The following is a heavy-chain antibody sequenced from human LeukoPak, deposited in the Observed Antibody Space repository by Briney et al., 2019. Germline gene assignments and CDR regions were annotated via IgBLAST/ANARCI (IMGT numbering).Heavy chain of an antibody. J-gene: IGHJ4*02. V-gene: IGHV1-3*01. CDR3: ARGGWLGHFDY. CDR2: MNAGNGNT. D-gene: IGHD6-19*01. CDR1: GYTFTSYA. Sequence: ASVKLSCKASGYTFTSYAMHWVRQAPGQRLEWMGWMNAGNGNTKYSQKFQGRVTITRDTSASTAYMELSSLRSEETAVYYCARGGWLGHFDYWGQGTLVTVSS.